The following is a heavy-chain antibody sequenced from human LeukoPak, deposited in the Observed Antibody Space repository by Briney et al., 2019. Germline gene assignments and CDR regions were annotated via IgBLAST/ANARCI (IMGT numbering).Heavy chain of an antibody. CDR1: GFTFNNYG. CDR3: ARDFRFLDDY. CDR2: IKQDGSEK. Sequence: GGSLRLSCAASGFTFNNYGMHWVRQTPGKGLEWVANIKQDGSEKYYVDSVKGRFTISRDNAKNSLYLQMNSLRAEDTAVYYCARDFRFLDDYWGQGTLVTVSS. V-gene: IGHV3-7*01. J-gene: IGHJ4*02. D-gene: IGHD3-3*01.